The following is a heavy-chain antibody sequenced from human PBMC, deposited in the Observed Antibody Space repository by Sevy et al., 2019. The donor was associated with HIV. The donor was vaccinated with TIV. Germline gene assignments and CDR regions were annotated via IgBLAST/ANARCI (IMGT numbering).Heavy chain of an antibody. CDR2: IWYDGSNK. CDR1: GFTVSRYG. CDR3: ARDKEANYYYYGMDV. Sequence: GGSLRLSCAASGFTVSRYGMHWVRQAPGKGLEWVAVIWYDGSNKYYADSVKGRFTISRDNSKNTLYLQMNSLRAEDTAVYYCARDKEANYYYYGMDVWGQGTTVTVSS. V-gene: IGHV3-33*01. J-gene: IGHJ6*02.